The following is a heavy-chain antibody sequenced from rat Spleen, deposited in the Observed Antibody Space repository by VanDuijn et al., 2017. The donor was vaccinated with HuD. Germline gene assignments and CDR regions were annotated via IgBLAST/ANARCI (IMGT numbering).Heavy chain of an antibody. CDR1: GITFSKYG. J-gene: IGHJ1*01. Sequence: EVQLVESGGGLVQPGRSMKVSCAASGITFSKYGMAWVRQAPKKGLEWVASISYDGSSTDYGDSVKGRFTISRDNAKSTLYLQMNSLRSEDTATYYCARQSHYWYFDFWGPGTMVTVSS. CDR3: ARQSHYWYFDF. V-gene: IGHV5-22*01. D-gene: IGHD3-8*01. CDR2: ISYDGSST.